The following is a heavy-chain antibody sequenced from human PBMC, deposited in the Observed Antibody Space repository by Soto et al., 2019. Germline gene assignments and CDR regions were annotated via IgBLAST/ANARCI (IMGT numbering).Heavy chain of an antibody. CDR1: GFSFSSYA. CDR3: AREYDSSGYYSGDPDAFDI. J-gene: IGHJ3*02. Sequence: GGSLRLSCAASGFSFSSYAMSWVRQAPGKGLEWVSAISGSGGSTYYADSVKGRFTISRDNSKNTLYLQMNSLRAEDTAVYYWAREYDSSGYYSGDPDAFDIWGQGTMVTVSS. D-gene: IGHD3-22*01. V-gene: IGHV3-23*01. CDR2: ISGSGGST.